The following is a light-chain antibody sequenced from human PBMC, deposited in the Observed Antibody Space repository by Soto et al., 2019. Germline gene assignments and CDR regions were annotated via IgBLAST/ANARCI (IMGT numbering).Light chain of an antibody. CDR3: SSYTSSDTLL. Sequence: QSALTQPASMSGSPGQSITIACTGTSSDVGGYDYVSWYQQHPGEAPKLLIYDVSNRPSGVSNRFSGSKSGDTASLTISGLQADDEAHYFCSSYTSSDTLLFGGGTQLTVL. CDR2: DVS. CDR1: SSDVGGYDY. V-gene: IGLV2-14*01. J-gene: IGLJ2*01.